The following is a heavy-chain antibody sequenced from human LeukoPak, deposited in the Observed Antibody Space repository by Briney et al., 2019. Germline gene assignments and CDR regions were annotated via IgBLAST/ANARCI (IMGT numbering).Heavy chain of an antibody. V-gene: IGHV4-59*08. CDR3: ARAFSGSPAVFDS. CDR2: RYYSGAT. Sequence: SETLSLTCAVSSGSISGYYWNWIRQPPGKGLEWLGFRYYSGATNYNPSLRGRVTISVDRSKSQLSLKMTSVTAADTAVYYCARAFSGSPAVFDSWGQGTLVSVSS. D-gene: IGHD1-26*01. CDR1: SGSISGYY. J-gene: IGHJ4*02.